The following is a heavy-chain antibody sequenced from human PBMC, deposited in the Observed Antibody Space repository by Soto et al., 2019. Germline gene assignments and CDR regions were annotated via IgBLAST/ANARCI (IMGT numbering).Heavy chain of an antibody. CDR3: ARGLGSGWYGFFDY. D-gene: IGHD6-19*01. CDR1: GFTFSSYG. V-gene: IGHV3-33*01. Sequence: SLRLSCAASGFTFSSYGMHWVRQAPGKGLEWVAVIWYDGSNKYYADSVKGRFTISRDNSKNTLYLQMNSLRAEDTAVYYCARGLGSGWYGFFDYWGQGTLVTVSS. CDR2: IWYDGSNK. J-gene: IGHJ4*02.